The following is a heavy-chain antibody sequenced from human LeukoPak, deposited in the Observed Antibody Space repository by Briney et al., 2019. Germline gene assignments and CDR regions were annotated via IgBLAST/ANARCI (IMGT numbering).Heavy chain of an antibody. Sequence: SVKVSCKASGGTSSSYAISWVRQAPGQGLEWMGRIIPIFGIANYAQKFQGRVTITADKSTSTAYMELSSLRSEDTAVYYCAREVVPAAIEFGFDYWGQGTLVTVSS. CDR1: GGTSSSYA. CDR3: AREVVPAAIEFGFDY. V-gene: IGHV1-69*04. D-gene: IGHD2-2*02. CDR2: IIPIFGIA. J-gene: IGHJ4*02.